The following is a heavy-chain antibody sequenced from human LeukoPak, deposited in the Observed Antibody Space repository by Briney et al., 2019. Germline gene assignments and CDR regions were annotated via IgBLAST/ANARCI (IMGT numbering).Heavy chain of an antibody. CDR1: GYTFSDYY. J-gene: IGHJ3*02. Sequence: ASVKVSCKASGYTFSDYYMHWVRQAPGQGLEWMGWINPNRGGTKYAQQFQGRVTLTRDTSISTAYMELNRVTSDDTAVYYCARGSRDGDSTKAASDIWGQGTMVTVSS. V-gene: IGHV1-2*02. D-gene: IGHD5-24*01. CDR2: INPNRGGT. CDR3: ARGSRDGDSTKAASDI.